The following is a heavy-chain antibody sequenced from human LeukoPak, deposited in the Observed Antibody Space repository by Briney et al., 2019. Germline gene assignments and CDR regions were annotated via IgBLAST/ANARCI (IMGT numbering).Heavy chain of an antibody. D-gene: IGHD4-17*01. CDR2: TRNKPNGYTT. CDR1: GFSITDHY. V-gene: IGHV3-72*01. J-gene: IGHJ4*02. CDR3: TRVRHGDYFDY. Sequence: GGSLRLSCAACGFSITDHYMDWVRQAPGKGLEWVGRTRNKPNGYTTDYGTSVKGRFTVSRDDSENSLYLQMNSLKTEDTAVYYCTRVRHGDYFDYWGQGTLVTVSS.